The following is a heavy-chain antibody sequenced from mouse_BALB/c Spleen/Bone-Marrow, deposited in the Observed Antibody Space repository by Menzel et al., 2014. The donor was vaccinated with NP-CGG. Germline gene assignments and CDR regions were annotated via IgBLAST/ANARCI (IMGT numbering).Heavy chain of an antibody. CDR1: DFNTKDTY. J-gene: IGHJ4*01. CDR2: IDPANGNT. V-gene: IGHV14-3*02. Sequence: VQLQQSGAELVKPGASVKLSCTASDFNTKDTYMHWVKQRPEQGLEWIGRIDPANGNTKYDPKFQGKATITADTSSNTAYLQLSSLTSEDTAVYYCAGGWLPSYAMDYWGQGTSVTVSS. CDR3: AGGWLPSYAMDY. D-gene: IGHD2-2*01.